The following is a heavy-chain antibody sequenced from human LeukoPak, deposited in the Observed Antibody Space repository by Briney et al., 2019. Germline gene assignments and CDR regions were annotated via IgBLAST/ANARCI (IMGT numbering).Heavy chain of an antibody. Sequence: SETLSLTCTVSGDSMSSHYWSWIRQPPGKGLEWIGYVYYSGSTYYNPSLKSRVTISVDTSKNQFSLKLSSVTAADTAVYYCARGGRAWGPFMDVWGQGTTVTVSS. V-gene: IGHV4-59*08. D-gene: IGHD1-26*01. CDR3: ARGGRAWGPFMDV. CDR2: VYYSGST. J-gene: IGHJ6*02. CDR1: GDSMSSHY.